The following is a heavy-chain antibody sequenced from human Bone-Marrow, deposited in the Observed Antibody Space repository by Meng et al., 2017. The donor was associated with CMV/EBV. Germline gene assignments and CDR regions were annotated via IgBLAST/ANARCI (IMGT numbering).Heavy chain of an antibody. D-gene: IGHD3-3*01. CDR1: GGTFNNYA. CDR3: ASGDFWSGHGTDYYYGMDG. CDR2: IIPIVDIA. J-gene: IGHJ6*02. V-gene: IGHV1-69*10. Sequence: SVKVSCKASGGTFNNYAVSWVRQAPGQGLEWMGGIIPIVDIANFAQKFQGRVTIAADKYTSTAHMELSSLRYEDTAVYYCASGDFWSGHGTDYYYGMDGWGQGTTVTVSS.